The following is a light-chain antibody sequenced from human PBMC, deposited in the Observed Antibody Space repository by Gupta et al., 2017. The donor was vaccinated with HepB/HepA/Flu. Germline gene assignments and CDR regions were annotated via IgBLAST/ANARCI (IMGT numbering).Light chain of an antibody. J-gene: IGLJ2*01. V-gene: IGLV1-40*01. Sequence: QSVLPHPPALSGAPGQRVTISCPATSSNIGAGYDVHWYQQLPGTAPKLLIYGNSNRPSGVPDRFSGSKSGTSASLAITGLQAEDEADYYCQSYDSSLSGSKVFGGGTKLTVL. CDR2: GNS. CDR3: QSYDSSLSGSKV. CDR1: SSNIGAGYD.